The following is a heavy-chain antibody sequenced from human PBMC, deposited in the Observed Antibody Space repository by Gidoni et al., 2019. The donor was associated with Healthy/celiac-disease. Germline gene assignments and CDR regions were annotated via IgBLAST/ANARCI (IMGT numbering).Heavy chain of an antibody. CDR2: IIPIFGTA. D-gene: IGHD3-22*01. CDR3: AREGPGPTYYYDSSGYQGWFDP. Sequence: QVQLVQSGAEVKKPGSSVKVSCKASGGTFSSYALSWVRQAPGQGLEWMGGIIPIFGTANYAQKFQGRVTITADESTSTAYMELSSLRSEDTAVYYCAREGPGPTYYYDSSGYQGWFDPWGQGTLVTVSS. CDR1: GGTFSSYA. V-gene: IGHV1-69*01. J-gene: IGHJ5*02.